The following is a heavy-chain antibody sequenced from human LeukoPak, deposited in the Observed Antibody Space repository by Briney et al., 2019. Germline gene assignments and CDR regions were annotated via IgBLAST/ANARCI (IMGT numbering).Heavy chain of an antibody. CDR3: ARLAHGAYVWGTNRLYFFDH. CDR1: GGSISSNH. CDR2: IYYSGST. J-gene: IGHJ4*02. Sequence: PSETLSLTCTVSGGSISSNHWSWIRQPPGKGLGWIGYIYYSGSTNYNPSLKSRVTISVDTSKNQFSLKVRSVTAADTAVYYCARLAHGAYVWGTNRLYFFDHWGQGTLVTVSS. V-gene: IGHV4-59*01. D-gene: IGHD3-16*02.